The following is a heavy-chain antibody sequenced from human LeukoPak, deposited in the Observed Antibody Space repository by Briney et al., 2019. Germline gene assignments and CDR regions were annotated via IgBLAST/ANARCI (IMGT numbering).Heavy chain of an antibody. J-gene: IGHJ4*02. CDR3: ARGYYDSSGYYSEGAYYFDY. V-gene: IGHV3-23*01. Sequence: GGSLRLSCAASGFSFSTYGMSWVRQAPGKGLEWVSGISSGGSGTYYADSVKGRFTISRDNSKNTLYLQMNRLRAEDTALYYCARGYYDSSGYYSEGAYYFDYWGQGTLVTVSS. D-gene: IGHD3-22*01. CDR1: GFSFSTYG. CDR2: ISSGGSGT.